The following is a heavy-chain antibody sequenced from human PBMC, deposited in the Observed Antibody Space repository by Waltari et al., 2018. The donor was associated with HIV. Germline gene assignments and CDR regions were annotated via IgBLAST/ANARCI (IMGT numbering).Heavy chain of an antibody. J-gene: IGHJ4*02. CDR1: GYSISSGYY. D-gene: IGHD2-2*01. CDR2: SYHSGSP. V-gene: IGHV4-38-2*02. Sequence: QVQLQESGPGLVKPSETLSLTCAVSGYSISSGYYWGWIRQPPGKGLEWIGSSYHSGSPYHNPSLKSRFTISVDTSKNHFSLKLSSVTAADTAVYYCAREPLGYCSSTSCAKHPYFDYWGQGTLVTVSS. CDR3: AREPLGYCSSTSCAKHPYFDY.